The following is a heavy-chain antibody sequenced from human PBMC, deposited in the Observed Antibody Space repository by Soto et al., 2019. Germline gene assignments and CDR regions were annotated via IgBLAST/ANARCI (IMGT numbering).Heavy chain of an antibody. CDR1: GGTFSSYA. V-gene: IGHV1-69*01. CDR3: ARDRAAVDTASYYYYYGMDV. CDR2: IIPIFGTA. D-gene: IGHD5-18*01. Sequence: QVQLVQSGAEVKKPGSSVKVSCKASGGTFSSYAISWVRQAPGQGLEWMGGIIPIFGTANYAQKFQGRGTITADESTSTAYMELSSLRSEDTAVYYCARDRAAVDTASYYYYYGMDVWGQGTTVTVSS. J-gene: IGHJ6*02.